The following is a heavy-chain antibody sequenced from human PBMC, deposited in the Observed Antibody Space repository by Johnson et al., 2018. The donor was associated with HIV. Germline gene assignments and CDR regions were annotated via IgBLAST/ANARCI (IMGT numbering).Heavy chain of an antibody. Sequence: QVQLVESGGGVVQPGRSLRLSCAASGFSFSNYAMDWVRQAPGKGLEWVSVVSSDGSTKNYADYVKGRFTISRDNSKNTLYLQMNSLRAEDTAVYYCAKDGSSSWYNGAFDIWGQGTMVTVSS. CDR3: AKDGSSSWYNGAFDI. D-gene: IGHD6-13*01. V-gene: IGHV3-30*18. CDR2: VSSDGSTK. J-gene: IGHJ3*02. CDR1: GFSFSNYA.